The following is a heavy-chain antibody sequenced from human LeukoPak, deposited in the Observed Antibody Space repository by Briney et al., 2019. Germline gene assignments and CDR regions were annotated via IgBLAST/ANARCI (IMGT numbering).Heavy chain of an antibody. CDR1: GFTFSSYE. V-gene: IGHV3-48*03. CDR3: ERGTYRIGGAGTSWFDP. CDR2: ISSSGTNM. D-gene: IGHD1-26*01. Sequence: GGSLRLSCAASGFTFSSYEVNWVRQPPGKGLEWVSYISSSGTNMYYADSVKGRFTISRDNAKNSLYLQMNSLRAEDMSVSYCERGTYRIGGAGTSWFDPWGQGTLVTVSS. J-gene: IGHJ5*02.